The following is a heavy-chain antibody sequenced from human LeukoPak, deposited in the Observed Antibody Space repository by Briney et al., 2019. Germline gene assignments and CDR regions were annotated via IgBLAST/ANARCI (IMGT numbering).Heavy chain of an antibody. CDR1: GGSFSGDY. CDR2: INHRGST. Sequence: SEALSLTCAVYGGSFSGDYWSWIRQPPGKGLEWSGEINHRGSTNYNPSLKSRVTISVDTTKNQFSLKLSSVTAADTAVYYCARGKNYYGSGSYNLRTNWFDPWGQGTLVTVSS. D-gene: IGHD3-10*01. V-gene: IGHV4-34*01. CDR3: ARGKNYYGSGSYNLRTNWFDP. J-gene: IGHJ5*02.